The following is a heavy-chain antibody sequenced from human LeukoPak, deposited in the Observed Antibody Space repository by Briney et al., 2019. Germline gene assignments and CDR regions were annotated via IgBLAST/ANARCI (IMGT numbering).Heavy chain of an antibody. CDR1: GGTFSSYA. D-gene: IGHD3-10*01. Sequence: AASVKVSCKASGGTFSSYAISWVRQAPGQGLEWMGGIIPIFGTANYAQKFQGRVTITADESKSTAYMELSSLRSEDTAVYYCARNYYGSGSYREKRWFDPWGQGTLVTVSS. J-gene: IGHJ5*02. CDR3: ARNYYGSGSYREKRWFDP. CDR2: IIPIFGTA. V-gene: IGHV1-69*13.